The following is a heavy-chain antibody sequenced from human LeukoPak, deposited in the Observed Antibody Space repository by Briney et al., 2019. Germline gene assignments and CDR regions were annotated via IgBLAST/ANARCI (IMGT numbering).Heavy chain of an antibody. Sequence: GGSLRLSCAASGFTFDNYRMSWVRQAPGKGLEWVSTVNVDGGNTYYADSVKGRFTISRDNSKSPLILQMNSLRVGDTALYYCTKRVKYGGTWDHFADWGQGTLVTVSS. CDR2: VNVDGGNT. D-gene: IGHD1-26*01. CDR3: TKRVKYGGTWDHFAD. J-gene: IGHJ4*02. CDR1: GFTFDNYR. V-gene: IGHV3-23*01.